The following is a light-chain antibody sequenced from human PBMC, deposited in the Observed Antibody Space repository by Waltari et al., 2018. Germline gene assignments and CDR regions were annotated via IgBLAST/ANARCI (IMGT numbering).Light chain of an antibody. Sequence: QSVLPQPPSASGTPGQRVTLFCSGSTSNIGSNALNWYQQLPGTAPKVLCYKNNQRRVGVPDRCSGCKAGISAARAISGLQSDDEAEYDWAAWDDSLKGYVFGPGTKVTVL. CDR2: KNN. V-gene: IGLV1-44*01. CDR3: AAWDDSLKGYV. CDR1: TSNIGSNA. J-gene: IGLJ1*01.